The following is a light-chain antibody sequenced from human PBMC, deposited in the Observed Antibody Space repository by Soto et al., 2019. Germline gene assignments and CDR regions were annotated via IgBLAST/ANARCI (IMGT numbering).Light chain of an antibody. V-gene: IGKV1-5*03. J-gene: IGKJ1*01. Sequence: DIQMTQSPSTLSGSVGDRVTITCRASQTISSWLAWYQQKPGKAPKLLIYKASTLKSGVPSRFSGSGSGTEFTHTIRSLQPDDFATYSCQHYKSYSEAFGQGTKVELK. CDR3: QHYKSYSEA. CDR1: QTISSW. CDR2: KAS.